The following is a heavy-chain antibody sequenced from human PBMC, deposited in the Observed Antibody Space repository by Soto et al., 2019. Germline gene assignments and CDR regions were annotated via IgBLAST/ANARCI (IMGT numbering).Heavy chain of an antibody. CDR2: INPSGGST. CDR1: GYTFTSYY. Sequence: ASVKVSCKASGYTFTSYYMHWVRQAPGQGLEWMGIINPSGGSTSYAQKFQGRVTMTRDTPTSTVYMELSSLKIEDTAVYYCTRLYQLPLGDYYYYAMDVWGQGTTVTVSS. D-gene: IGHD2-2*01. CDR3: TRLYQLPLGDYYYYAMDV. J-gene: IGHJ6*02. V-gene: IGHV1-46*03.